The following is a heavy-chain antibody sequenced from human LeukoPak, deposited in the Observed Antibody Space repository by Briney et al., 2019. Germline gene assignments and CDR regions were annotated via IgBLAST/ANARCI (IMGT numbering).Heavy chain of an antibody. CDR1: GYTFTGYY. CDR2: INPNSGGT. V-gene: IGHV1-2*02. J-gene: IGHJ6*02. Sequence: ASVKVSCKASGYTFTGYYMHWVRQAPGQGLEWMGWINPNSGGTNYAQKFQGRVTMTRDTSISTAYMELSRLRSDDTAVYYCAREEIVVPAAISRYYYYGMDVWGQGTTVTASS. CDR3: AREEIVVPAAISRYYYYGMDV. D-gene: IGHD2-2*01.